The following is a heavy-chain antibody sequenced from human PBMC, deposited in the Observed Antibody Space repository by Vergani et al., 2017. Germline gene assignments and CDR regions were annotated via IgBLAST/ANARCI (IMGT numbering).Heavy chain of an antibody. J-gene: IGHJ4*02. CDR3: AREYYDSSGYYYRTPLLRLSY. CDR2: IIPIFCTA. CDR1: GGTFSSYA. V-gene: IGHV1-69*12. D-gene: IGHD3-22*01. Sequence: QVQLVQSGAEVKKPGSSVKVSCKASGGTFSSYAISWVRQAPGQGLEWMGGIIPIFCTANYAQKFQGRVTITADESTSTAYMELSSLRSEDTAVYYCAREYYDSSGYYYRTPLLRLSYWGQGTLVTVSS.